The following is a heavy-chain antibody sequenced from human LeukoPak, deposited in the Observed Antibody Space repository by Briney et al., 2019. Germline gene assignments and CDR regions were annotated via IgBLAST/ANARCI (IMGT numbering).Heavy chain of an antibody. J-gene: IGHJ5*02. CDR3: ARPVPSRLGWFDP. CDR1: GGSISSSNYY. Sequence: SETLSLTCTVSGGSISSSNYYWGWIRQPPGKGLEWIGSIYYSGSTYYNPSLKSRVTISVDTSKNQFSLKLSSVTAADTAVYYCARPVPSRLGWFDPWGQGTLVTVSS. CDR2: IYYSGST. D-gene: IGHD1-1*01. V-gene: IGHV4-39*01.